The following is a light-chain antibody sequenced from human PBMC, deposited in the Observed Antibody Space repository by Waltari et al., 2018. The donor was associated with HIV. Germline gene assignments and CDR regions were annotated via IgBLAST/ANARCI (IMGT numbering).Light chain of an antibody. CDR1: QRVNANF. Sequence: VLTQSPGTLSLSPGGRATLPCRASQRVNANFFAWYQQRPGQAPRLLIYGASTRAPGIPDRFSGSGSGTDFTLTISRLEPEDFAVYYCHQYGNSPSTFGQGTTLDIK. CDR3: HQYGNSPST. V-gene: IGKV3-20*01. CDR2: GAS. J-gene: IGKJ2*01.